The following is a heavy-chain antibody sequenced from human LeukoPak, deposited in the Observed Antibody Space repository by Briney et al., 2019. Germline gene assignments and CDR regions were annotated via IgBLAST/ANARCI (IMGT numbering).Heavy chain of an antibody. D-gene: IGHD6-13*01. Sequence: ASVKVSCKASGYTFTSYGISWVRQAPGQGLEWMGWISAYNGSTNYAQKLQGRVTMTTDTSTSTAYMELRSLRSDDTAVYYCARSHSSSSFHWFDHWGQGTLVTVSS. V-gene: IGHV1-18*01. CDR2: ISAYNGST. CDR1: GYTFTSYG. J-gene: IGHJ5*02. CDR3: ARSHSSSSFHWFDH.